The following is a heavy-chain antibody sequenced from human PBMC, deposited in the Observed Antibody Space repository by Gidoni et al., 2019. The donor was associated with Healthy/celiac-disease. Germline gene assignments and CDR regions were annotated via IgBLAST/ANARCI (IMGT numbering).Heavy chain of an antibody. CDR3: AKDNGSMGYYYYGMDV. J-gene: IGHJ6*02. CDR1: GVTVGDGA. CDR2: ISCIGGIT. Sequence: EVQLVESGGVVVQPGGSLRPARAASGVTVGDGAMNWVRQAPGKGLEWGSVISCIGGITSYADSVTGRFTISRDNSKYSLYLQMHSLRAEDTALYYCAKDNGSMGYYYYGMDVWGQGTTVTVSS. V-gene: IGHV3-43D*03.